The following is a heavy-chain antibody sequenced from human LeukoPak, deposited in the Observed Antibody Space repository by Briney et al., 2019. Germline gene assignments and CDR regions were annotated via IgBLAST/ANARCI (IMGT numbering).Heavy chain of an antibody. V-gene: IGHV4-30-2*01. D-gene: IGHD2-21*01. CDR2: IYHSGST. CDR3: ARRDCGGDCYSGVKIDY. CDR1: GGSISSGGYY. J-gene: IGHJ4*02. Sequence: SETLSLTCTVSGGSISSGGYYWSWIRQPPGKGLEWIGYIYHSGSTYYNPSLKSRVTISVDRSKNQFSLKLSSVTAADTAVYYCARRDCGGDCYSGVKIDYWGQGTLVTVSS.